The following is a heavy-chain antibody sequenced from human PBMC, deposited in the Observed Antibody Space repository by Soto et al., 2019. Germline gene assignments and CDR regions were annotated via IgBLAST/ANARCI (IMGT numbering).Heavy chain of an antibody. J-gene: IGHJ6*02. CDR2: ISPNTSAT. CDR1: GYIFTGYF. D-gene: IGHD1-26*01. Sequence: ASVKVSCKASGYIFTGYFIQWLRQAPVQGLEWMGWISPNTSATNYAQKFQGRVTMTRDTSLGTAYIELTSLRHDAPALYYCAPITWARDHYYGMDVWGQGTTVTVSS. V-gene: IGHV1-2*02. CDR3: APITWARDHYYGMDV.